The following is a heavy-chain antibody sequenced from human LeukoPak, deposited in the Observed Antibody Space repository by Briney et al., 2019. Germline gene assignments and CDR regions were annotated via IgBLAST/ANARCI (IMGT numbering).Heavy chain of an antibody. CDR2: ISAYNGNT. J-gene: IGHJ4*02. Sequence: GASVKVSCKASGYTFTSYGISWVRQAPGQGLEWMGWISAYNGNTNYAQKPQGRVTMTTDTSTSTAYMELRSLRSDDTAVYYCARRGRWLQFRPSDFDYWGQGTLSPSPQ. CDR1: GYTFTSYG. CDR3: ARRGRWLQFRPSDFDY. D-gene: IGHD5-24*01. V-gene: IGHV1-18*01.